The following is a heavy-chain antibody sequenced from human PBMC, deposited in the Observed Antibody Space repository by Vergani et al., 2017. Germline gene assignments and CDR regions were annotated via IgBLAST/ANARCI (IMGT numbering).Heavy chain of an antibody. Sequence: QVHLVESGGGVVQPGRSLRLSCVVSGFTSSYYGMHWVRQAPGKGLECVAVISYDGTQKYYADSVKGLFTISRDNSKSTLYLQMNSLRTEDTAVYYCATKSCGAPGCQIGYFSEWGQGTLVTVSS. CDR3: ATKSCGAPGCQIGYFSE. CDR1: GFTSSYYG. CDR2: ISYDGTQK. D-gene: IGHD2-21*01. V-gene: IGHV3-30*03. J-gene: IGHJ1*01.